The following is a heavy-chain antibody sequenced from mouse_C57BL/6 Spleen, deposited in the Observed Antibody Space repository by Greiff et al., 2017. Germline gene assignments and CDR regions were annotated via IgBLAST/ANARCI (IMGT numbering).Heavy chain of an antibody. Sequence: QVQLQQSGAELVKPGASVKISCKASGYAFSSYWMNWVKQRPGKGLEWIGQIYPGDGDTNYNGKFKGKATLTADTSSSTAYMQLRSLTSEDSAVYFCARPYDYEAWFAYWGQGTLVTVSA. CDR3: ARPYDYEAWFAY. J-gene: IGHJ3*01. V-gene: IGHV1-80*01. D-gene: IGHD2-4*01. CDR1: GYAFSSYW. CDR2: IYPGDGDT.